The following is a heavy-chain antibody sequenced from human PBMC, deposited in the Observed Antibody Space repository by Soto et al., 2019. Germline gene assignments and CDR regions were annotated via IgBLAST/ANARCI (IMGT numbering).Heavy chain of an antibody. CDR2: SYCSGSN. J-gene: IGHJ1*01. CDR1: GGSISSGGYY. V-gene: IGHV4-31*03. Sequence: TLSLTGTVSGGSISSGGYYWSWIRPHPGRGREWIGYSYCSGSNYYNPSLKSRVTRSVDTSKNQFSLKLSSVTAADTAVYYCARWVTAPTEYCQHWGQGTLVTVSP. CDR3: ARWVTAPTEYCQH. D-gene: IGHD5-18*01.